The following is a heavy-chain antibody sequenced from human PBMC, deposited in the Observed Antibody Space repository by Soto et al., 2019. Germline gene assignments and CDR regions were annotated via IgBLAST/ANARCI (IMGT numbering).Heavy chain of an antibody. D-gene: IGHD2-2*01. CDR2: IYHSGST. V-gene: IGHV4-4*02. J-gene: IGHJ6*02. CDR3: ARAGECSSTSCYRYYYYGMDV. CDR1: GGSISSSNW. Sequence: SETLSLRYAVSGGSISSSNWWSWVRQPPGKGLEWIGEIYHSGSTNYNPSLKSRVTISVDKSKNQFSLKLSSVTAADTAVYYCARAGECSSTSCYRYYYYGMDVWGQGTTVT.